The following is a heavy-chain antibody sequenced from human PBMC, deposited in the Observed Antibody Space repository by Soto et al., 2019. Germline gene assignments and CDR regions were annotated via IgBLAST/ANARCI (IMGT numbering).Heavy chain of an antibody. CDR1: GLMFNTYA. CDR3: ANRPRYYNMDV. Sequence: GGSLRLSCVASGLMFNTYAMTWVRQAPGKGLEWVATITSTGGGTYYADSVKGRFTISRDNSNNRLYLQMYSLRAEDTAVYFCANRPRYYNMDVWGQGTTVTVSS. CDR2: ITSTGGGT. J-gene: IGHJ6*02. V-gene: IGHV3-23*01.